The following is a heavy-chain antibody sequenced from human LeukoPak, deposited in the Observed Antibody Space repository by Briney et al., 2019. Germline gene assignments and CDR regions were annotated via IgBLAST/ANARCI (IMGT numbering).Heavy chain of an antibody. CDR3: ARDLWFGSYDY. CDR1: GFTFSDYY. D-gene: IGHD3-10*01. J-gene: IGHJ4*02. Sequence: GGSLRLSCAASGFTFSDYYMSWIRQAPGKGLEWVSYISSSGSTIYYADSVKGRFTISRDNAKNSLYLQMNSLRAVDTAVDYCARDLWFGSYDYWGQGTLVTVSS. CDR2: ISSSGSTI. V-gene: IGHV3-11*04.